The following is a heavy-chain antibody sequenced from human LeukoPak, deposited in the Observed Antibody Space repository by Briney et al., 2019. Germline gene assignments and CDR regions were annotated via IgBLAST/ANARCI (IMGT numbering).Heavy chain of an antibody. V-gene: IGHV3-30*03. D-gene: IGHD4-17*01. CDR1: GFTVSSNY. CDR3: ATSTVTTSPFDY. CDR2: ISYDGSNK. Sequence: GGSLRLSCAASGFTVSSNYMSWVRQAPGKGLEWVAVISYDGSNKYYADSVKGRFTISRDNSKDTLYLQMNSLGAEDTAVYYCATSTVTTSPFDYWGQGTLVTVSS. J-gene: IGHJ4*02.